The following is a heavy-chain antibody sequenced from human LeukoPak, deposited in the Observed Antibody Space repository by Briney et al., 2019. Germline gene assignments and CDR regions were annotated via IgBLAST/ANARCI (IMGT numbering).Heavy chain of an antibody. CDR1: GFTFRKYV. D-gene: IGHD1-1*01. V-gene: IGHV3-48*04. CDR3: ARGEVGTRYYFDY. CDR2: ISSSGSTI. Sequence: GGTLRLSCAASGFTFRKYVMTWVRQAPGKGLEWVSYISSSGSTIYYADSVKGRFTISRDNAKNSLYLQMNSLRSEDTAVYYCARGEVGTRYYFDYWGQGTLVTVSS. J-gene: IGHJ4*02.